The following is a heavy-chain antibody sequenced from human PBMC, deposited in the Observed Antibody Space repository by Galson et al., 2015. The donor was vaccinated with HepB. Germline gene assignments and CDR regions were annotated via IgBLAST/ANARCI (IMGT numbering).Heavy chain of an antibody. Sequence: SLRLSCAASEFTLSSTHLTWVRQAPGTGLEWVALIYSGGATEYADSVKGRFTISRDNFKNTVCLQMNSLRVEDTAIYYCARERFMDVLGQRTPVTVSS. CDR3: ARERFMDV. CDR2: IYSGGAT. V-gene: IGHV3-53*01. J-gene: IGHJ6*02. CDR1: EFTLSSTH.